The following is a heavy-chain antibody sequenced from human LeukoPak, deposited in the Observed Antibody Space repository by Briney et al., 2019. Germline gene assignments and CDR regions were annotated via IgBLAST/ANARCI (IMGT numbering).Heavy chain of an antibody. D-gene: IGHD2-2*01. CDR1: GFTFRTYG. V-gene: IGHV3-33*01. J-gene: IGHJ4*02. CDR2: LWSDGSNK. Sequence: GGSLRLSCTASGFTFRTYGFHWVRQAPGKGLEWVAVLWSDGSNKYFADSVKGRFIISRDNPKNTLYLQMNSLRAEDTAVYYCATHCSSSSCYDSWGQGTLVTVSS. CDR3: ATHCSSSSCYDS.